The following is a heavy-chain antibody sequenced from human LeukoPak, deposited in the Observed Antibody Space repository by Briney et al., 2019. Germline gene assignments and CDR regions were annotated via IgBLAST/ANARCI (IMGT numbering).Heavy chain of an antibody. V-gene: IGHV4-59*11. CDR2: IHYSGKA. CDR3: ARFGVDYDMDV. CDR1: GGSISGHY. D-gene: IGHD3-16*01. J-gene: IGHJ6*02. Sequence: SGTLSPTCTVSGGSISGHYWTWIRQPPGKGLEWIGQIHYSGKADYNPSLRSRINISVDMSKNQMSLKVNSVTAADTAVYYCARFGVDYDMDVWGQGTTVTVS.